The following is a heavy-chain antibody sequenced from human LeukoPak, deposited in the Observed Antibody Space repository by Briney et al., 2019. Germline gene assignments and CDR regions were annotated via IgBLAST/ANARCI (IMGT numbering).Heavy chain of an antibody. V-gene: IGHV4-59*01. CDR2: NYYIGST. CDR1: GGSISSYY. CDR3: ARVSPYYYDFWSGFDSWFDP. D-gene: IGHD3-3*01. Sequence: SETLSLTYTVSGGSISSYYWSWIRQPPGKGLEWIRSNYYIGSTNYNPSLKSRVTISADTSKNRFSLKLSSVTAADTAVYYCARVSPYYYDFWSGFDSWFDPWGQGTLVTVSS. J-gene: IGHJ5*02.